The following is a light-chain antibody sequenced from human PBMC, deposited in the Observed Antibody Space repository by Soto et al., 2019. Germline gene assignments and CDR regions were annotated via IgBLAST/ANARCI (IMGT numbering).Light chain of an antibody. J-gene: IGLJ1*01. CDR3: ATWDDSLNGYV. CDR1: RSNVGSNA. V-gene: IGLV1-44*01. Sequence: QSVLTQPPSASESPGQRVTISCSGSRSNVGSNAVNWYQQLLGTAPTLLIYSNNERLSGVPDRFSGSESGTSASLAISGLKSEDEADYYCATWDDSLNGYVFGTGTKVTVL. CDR2: SNN.